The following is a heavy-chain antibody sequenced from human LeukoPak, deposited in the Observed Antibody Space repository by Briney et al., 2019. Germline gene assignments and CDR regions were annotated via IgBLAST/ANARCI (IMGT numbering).Heavy chain of an antibody. D-gene: IGHD6-19*01. CDR2: ISYDGNNK. J-gene: IGHJ3*02. CDR1: GFTFSSYA. Sequence: PGGSLRLSCAASGFTFSSYAMRWVRQAPGKGLEWVAVISYDGNNKYYADSVKGRFTISRDNSKNTLYVQMNSLRAEDTAVYYCARDQDSSGWYRAFDIWGQGTMVTVSS. V-gene: IGHV3-30-3*01. CDR3: ARDQDSSGWYRAFDI.